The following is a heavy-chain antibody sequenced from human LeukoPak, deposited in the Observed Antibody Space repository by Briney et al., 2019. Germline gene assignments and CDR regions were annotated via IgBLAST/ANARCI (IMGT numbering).Heavy chain of an antibody. CDR3: TRGPWVAAAANPPFDY. J-gene: IGHJ4*02. Sequence: PGRSLRLSCTASGFTFGDYAMSWFRQAPGKGLEWVGFIRSKAYGGTTEYAASVKGRFTISRDDSKSIAYLQMNSLKTEDTAVYYCTRGPWVAAAANPPFDYWGQGTLVTVSS. CDR2: IRSKAYGGTT. D-gene: IGHD6-13*01. CDR1: GFTFGDYA. V-gene: IGHV3-49*03.